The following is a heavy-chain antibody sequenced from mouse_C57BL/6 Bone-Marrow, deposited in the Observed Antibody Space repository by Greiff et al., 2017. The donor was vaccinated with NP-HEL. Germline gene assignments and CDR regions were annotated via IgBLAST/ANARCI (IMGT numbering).Heavy chain of an antibody. CDR2: VYPYNGGT. Sequence: EVQLQQPGPVLVKPGPSVKISCKASGFTFTDYYMHWVKQSPGKSLEWIGLVYPYNGGTRYNQKFKGKATLTVDTSSSTAYMELNSLTSEDSAVYYCARRGDDGYLGYYFDYWGQGTTLTVSS. J-gene: IGHJ2*01. CDR1: GFTFTDYY. V-gene: IGHV1-36*01. CDR3: ARRGDDGYLGYYFDY. D-gene: IGHD2-3*01.